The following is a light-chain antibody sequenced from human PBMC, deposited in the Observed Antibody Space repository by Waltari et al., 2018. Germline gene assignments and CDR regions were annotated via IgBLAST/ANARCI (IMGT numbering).Light chain of an antibody. V-gene: IGLV2-14*03. CDR1: SSDIGPYDY. Sequence: QSALTQPASVSGSPGQSITISCTGTSSDIGPYDYVAWYQQHPGKAPKLIIYDVSGRPSGISYRFSGSKSGNTASLTISGLQADDEAFYYCSSYETSNIVVFGGGTKLTVL. CDR3: SSYETSNIVV. J-gene: IGLJ2*01. CDR2: DVS.